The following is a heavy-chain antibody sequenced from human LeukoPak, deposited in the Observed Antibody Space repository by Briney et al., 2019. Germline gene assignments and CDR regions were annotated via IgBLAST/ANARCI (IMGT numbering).Heavy chain of an antibody. CDR1: GFTFGDYA. CDR2: IRSKAYGGTT. J-gene: IGHJ4*02. D-gene: IGHD2-15*01. V-gene: IGHV3-49*04. Sequence: PGGSLRLSCTASGFTFGDYAMSWVRQAPGKGLEWVSFIRSKAYGGTTEYAASVKGRFTILRDDSKSIAYLQMNSLKTEDTAVYYCTRVSLVAASVFFDYWGQGTLVTVSS. CDR3: TRVSLVAASVFFDY.